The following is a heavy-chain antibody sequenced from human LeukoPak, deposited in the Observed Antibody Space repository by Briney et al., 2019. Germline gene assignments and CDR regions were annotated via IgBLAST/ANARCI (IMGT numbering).Heavy chain of an antibody. CDR1: GFTFDDYA. CDR3: AKDMHYGSGSSSLHPHYYYYGMDV. D-gene: IGHD3-10*01. V-gene: IGHV3-9*01. J-gene: IGHJ6*02. CDR2: ISWNSGSI. Sequence: PGGSLRLSCAASGFTFDDYAMHWVRQAPGKGLEWVSGISWNSGSIGYADSVKGRFTISRDNAKNSLYLQMNSLRAEDTALYYCAKDMHYGSGSSSLHPHYYYYGMDVWGQGTTVTVSS.